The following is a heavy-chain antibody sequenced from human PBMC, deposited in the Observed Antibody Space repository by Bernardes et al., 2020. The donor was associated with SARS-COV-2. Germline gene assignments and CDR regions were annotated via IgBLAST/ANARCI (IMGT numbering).Heavy chain of an antibody. V-gene: IGHV1-2*02. CDR1: GYTFTGYN. J-gene: IGHJ4*02. Sequence: ASVKVSCKASGYTFTGYNIHWVRQAPGQGLEWMGWLNPNSGGTNSAQKFQGRVTMTRDTSITTAYMELNRLRSDDTAVYYCASTTYNWALDFWGLGTLVTVSS. CDR3: ASTTYNWALDF. CDR2: LNPNSGGT. D-gene: IGHD1-20*01.